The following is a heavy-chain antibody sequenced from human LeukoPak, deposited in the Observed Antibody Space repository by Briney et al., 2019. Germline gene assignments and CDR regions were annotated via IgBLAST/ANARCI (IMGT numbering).Heavy chain of an antibody. CDR3: AREDYSSGWYHIDY. D-gene: IGHD6-19*01. CDR1: RGCFSYYY. CDR2: IYSSGST. Sequence: SETLSLTCTVSRGCFSYYYWSWIRQPAEKGLEGIGRIYSSGSTDYNPSLKSRVTMSVDTSKNQFSLKLNSVTAADAAVYYCAREDYSSGWYHIDYWGQGALVTVSS. V-gene: IGHV4-4*07. J-gene: IGHJ4*02.